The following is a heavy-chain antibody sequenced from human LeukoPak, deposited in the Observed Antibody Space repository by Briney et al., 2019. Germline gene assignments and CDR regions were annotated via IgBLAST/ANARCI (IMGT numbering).Heavy chain of an antibody. V-gene: IGHV3-48*01. CDR3: ARDPGERYYDSSAGSFDI. J-gene: IGHJ3*02. CDR1: GFTFSSYS. Sequence: GGSLRLSCAASGFTFSSYSMNWVRQAPGKGLEWVSYISSSSSTIYYAYSVKVRCTISRDNAKNSLYLQMNSLRAEDTAVYYCARDPGERYYDSSAGSFDIWGQGTMVTVSS. D-gene: IGHD3-22*01. CDR2: ISSSSSTI.